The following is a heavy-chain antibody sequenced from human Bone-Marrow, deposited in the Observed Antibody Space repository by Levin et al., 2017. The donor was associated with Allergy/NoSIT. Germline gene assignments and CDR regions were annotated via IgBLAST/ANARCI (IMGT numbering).Heavy chain of an antibody. CDR2: ISWNSGSI. V-gene: IGHV3-9*01. D-gene: IGHD6-19*01. CDR3: AKDIGTVAAAGEFDY. Sequence: SLKISCAASGFTFDDYAMHWVRQAPGKGLEWVSGISWNSGSIGYADSVKGRFTISRDNAKNSLYLQMNSLRAEDTALYYCAKDIGTVAAAGEFDYWGQGTLVTVSS. CDR1: GFTFDDYA. J-gene: IGHJ4*02.